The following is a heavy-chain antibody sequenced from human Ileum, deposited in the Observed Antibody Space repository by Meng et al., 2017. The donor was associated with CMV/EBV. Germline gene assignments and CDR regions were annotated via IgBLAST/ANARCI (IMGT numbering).Heavy chain of an antibody. CDR1: GGPISSGTYY. CDR2: IYYSGST. Sequence: QVHLPGSGPGLVAPSELLPLTCTVTGGPISSGTYYWAWIRQSPGKGLEWIGSIYYSGSTYDNPSLKSRVTMSVDTFKNQFSLKLTSVTAADTAVYYCARAAARGVPVDLWGQGTLVTVSS. CDR3: ARAAARGVPVDL. J-gene: IGHJ5*02. V-gene: IGHV4-39*07. D-gene: IGHD3-10*01.